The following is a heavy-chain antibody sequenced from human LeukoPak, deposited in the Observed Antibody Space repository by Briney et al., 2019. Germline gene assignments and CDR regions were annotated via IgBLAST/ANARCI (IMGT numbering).Heavy chain of an antibody. J-gene: IGHJ5*02. CDR1: GVSFSDYF. CDR2: ISHSGRT. V-gene: IGHV4-34*01. D-gene: IGHD2-15*01. CDR3: ARGRGYCSGGSCYNWFDP. Sequence: SETLSLTCAAYGVSFSDYFWSWVRQPPGKGLEWIGEISHSGRTNYNPSLKSRVSISLDTSKNQFSLELNSVTAADTSVYYCARGRGYCSGGSCYNWFDPWGQGTLVTVSS.